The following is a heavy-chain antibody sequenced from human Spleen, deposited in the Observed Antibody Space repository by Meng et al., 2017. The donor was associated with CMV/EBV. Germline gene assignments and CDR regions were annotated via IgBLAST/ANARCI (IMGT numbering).Heavy chain of an antibody. CDR2: IYYGGST. CDR3: TQSRGNNPFQA. Sequence: SETLSLTCTVSSGFKSSYYWSWIRQLPGKGLEWIGYIYYGGSTHYNSSLKSRVTILGDTSKKQFALKLTSVTAADTAVYYCTQSRGNNPFQAWGQGTLVTVSS. CDR1: SGFKSSYY. D-gene: IGHD1-14*01. V-gene: IGHV4-59*01. J-gene: IGHJ5*02.